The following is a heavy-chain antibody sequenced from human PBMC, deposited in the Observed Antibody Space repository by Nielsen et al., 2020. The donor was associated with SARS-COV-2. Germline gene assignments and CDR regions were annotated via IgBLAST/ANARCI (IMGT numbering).Heavy chain of an antibody. Sequence: GESLKISCAASGSSFRTYSMNWVRQAPGKGLEWLSYISASSNTIYYADSVKGRFTVSRDNAKNSLYLQMSSLRAEDTAVYYCATESTIFGVVINFAPDFWGQGILVTVSS. CDR1: GSSFRTYS. CDR3: ATESTIFGVVINFAPDF. D-gene: IGHD3-3*01. J-gene: IGHJ4*02. V-gene: IGHV3-48*01. CDR2: ISASSNTI.